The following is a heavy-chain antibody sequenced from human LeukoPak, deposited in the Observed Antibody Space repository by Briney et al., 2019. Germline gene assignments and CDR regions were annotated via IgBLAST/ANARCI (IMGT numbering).Heavy chain of an antibody. Sequence: ASVKVSCKASGYTFTGYYMHWVRQAPGQGPEWLGWIHPNSGDTNYAQKFQGRVTMTRDTSIGTAYMELSSQISDDTAVYYCASGGTKLDYWGQGTLVTVSS. CDR3: ASGGTKLDY. J-gene: IGHJ4*02. CDR2: IHPNSGDT. V-gene: IGHV1-2*02. CDR1: GYTFTGYY. D-gene: IGHD2-2*01.